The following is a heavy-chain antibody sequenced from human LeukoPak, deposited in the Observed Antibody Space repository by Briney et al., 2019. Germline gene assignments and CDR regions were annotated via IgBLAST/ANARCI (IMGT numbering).Heavy chain of an antibody. V-gene: IGHV1-18*01. D-gene: IGHD2-2*01. CDR2: ISAYNGNT. Sequence: GASVKVSCKASGYTFTSYGISWVRQAPGQGLEWMGWISAYNGNTNYAQKLQGRVTMTTDTSTSTAYMELRSLRSEDTAVYYCARDLVVSAASYYGMDIWGQGTTVTVSS. CDR3: ARDLVVSAASYYGMDI. CDR1: GYTFTSYG. J-gene: IGHJ6*02.